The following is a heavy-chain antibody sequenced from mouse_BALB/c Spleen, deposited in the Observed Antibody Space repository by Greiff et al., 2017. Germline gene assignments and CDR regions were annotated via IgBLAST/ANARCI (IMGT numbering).Heavy chain of an antibody. CDR3: ARPYGNYGVYFDY. J-gene: IGHJ2*01. D-gene: IGHD2-1*01. Sequence: EVQVVESGGGLVKPGGSLKLSCAASGFTFSSYAMSWVRQTPEKRLEWVATISSGGSYTYYPDSVKGRFTISRDNAKNTLYLQMSSLRSEDTAMYYCARPYGNYGVYFDYWGQGTTLTVSS. V-gene: IGHV5-9-3*01. CDR2: ISSGGSYT. CDR1: GFTFSSYA.